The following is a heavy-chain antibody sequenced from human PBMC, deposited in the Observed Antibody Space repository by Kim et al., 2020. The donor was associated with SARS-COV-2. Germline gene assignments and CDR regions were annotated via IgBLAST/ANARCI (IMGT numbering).Heavy chain of an antibody. D-gene: IGHD2-21*01. J-gene: IGHJ4*02. CDR3: ARLPRSYFDY. Sequence: SETLSLTCTVSGGSISSSSYYWGWIRQPPGKGLEWIGSIYYSGSTYYNPSLKSRVTISVDTSKNQFSLKLSSLTAADTAVYYCARLPRSYFDYWGQGTLVTVSS. V-gene: IGHV4-39*01. CDR1: GGSISSSSYY. CDR2: IYYSGST.